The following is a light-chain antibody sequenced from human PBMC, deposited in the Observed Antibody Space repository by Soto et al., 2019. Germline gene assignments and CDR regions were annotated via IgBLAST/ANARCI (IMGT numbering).Light chain of an antibody. Sequence: EIQMTQSPSTLSASVGDRVTITCRASQSISSWLAWYQQKPGKAPKLLIYDASSLESGVPSRFSGSGSGTEFTLTISSLQPDDFATYYCQQYNSYPGTFGQGTKVEIK. V-gene: IGKV1-5*01. J-gene: IGKJ1*01. CDR2: DAS. CDR1: QSISSW. CDR3: QQYNSYPGT.